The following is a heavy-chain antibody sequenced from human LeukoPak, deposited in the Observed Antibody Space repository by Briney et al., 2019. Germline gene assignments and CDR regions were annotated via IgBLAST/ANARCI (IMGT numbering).Heavy chain of an antibody. D-gene: IGHD3-22*01. Sequence: GASVKVSCKASGYTFTSYGITWVRQAPGQGLEWMGWISAYNGYTNYAQKLQGRVLMTTDTSTSTAYMELRSLRSDDTAVYYCARGESTYYYDISGYLSDPWGQGTLVTVSS. CDR3: ARGESTYYYDISGYLSDP. J-gene: IGHJ5*02. CDR1: GYTFTSYG. CDR2: ISAYNGYT. V-gene: IGHV1-18*01.